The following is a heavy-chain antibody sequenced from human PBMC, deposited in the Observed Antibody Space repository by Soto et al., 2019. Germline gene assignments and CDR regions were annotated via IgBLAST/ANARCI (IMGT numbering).Heavy chain of an antibody. D-gene: IGHD3-10*01. V-gene: IGHV1-18*01. CDR3: ARDGPMDRAFDI. Sequence: ASVKVSCTDSGYTFTSNGISWVRQAPGQGLEWMGWISAYNGNTNYAQKLQGRVTMTTDTSTSTAYMELRSLRSDDTAVYYCARDGPMDRAFDIWGQGTMVTVSS. CDR2: ISAYNGNT. J-gene: IGHJ3*02. CDR1: GYTFTSNG.